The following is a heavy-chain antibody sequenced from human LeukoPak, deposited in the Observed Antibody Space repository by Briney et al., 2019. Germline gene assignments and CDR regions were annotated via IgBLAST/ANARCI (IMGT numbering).Heavy chain of an antibody. CDR1: GGSISSYY. V-gene: IGHV4-4*07. D-gene: IGHD5-18*01. CDR2: IYTSGST. CDR3: ARGSGYTYGYPFDS. J-gene: IGHJ4*02. Sequence: PSVTLSLTCTVSGGSISSYYWSWIRQPAGKGLEWIGRIYTSGSTNYNPTLKSRVTMSVDTSKNQFSLKLSSVTAADTAVYYCARGSGYTYGYPFDSWGQGTLVTVSS.